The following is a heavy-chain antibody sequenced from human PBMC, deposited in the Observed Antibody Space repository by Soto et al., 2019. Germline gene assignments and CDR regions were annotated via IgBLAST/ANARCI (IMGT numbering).Heavy chain of an antibody. J-gene: IGHJ4*02. CDR1: GGSMSSSNW. CDR3: AKVGSGRRSFDY. D-gene: IGHD6-25*01. CDR2: IYHSADT. V-gene: IGHV4-4*02. Sequence: QVQLQESGPGLVKPSGTLSLTCAVSGGSMSSSNWWSWVRQSPGKGLEWIGQIYHSADTNYNPSLKSRVTISVDNPKNQFSLKLTSVTAADTAVYYCAKVGSGRRSFDYWGQGTLVIVSS.